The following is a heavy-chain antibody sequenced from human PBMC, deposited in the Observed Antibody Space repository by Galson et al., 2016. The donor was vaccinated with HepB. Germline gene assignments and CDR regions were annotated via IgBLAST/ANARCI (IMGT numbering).Heavy chain of an antibody. D-gene: IGHD3-10*01. J-gene: IGHJ4*02. Sequence: ETLSLTCSVSGGALSGYYWSWIRQTPGKGGLVWIGENNRDGSTNYNQPPRSRVVIAIDTSTNQFSLNLTSVTPADTAAYFCAREGYGSEMQIFDQWGQGTLVTVSS. V-gene: IGHV4-34*01. CDR2: NNRDGST. CDR1: GGALSGYY. CDR3: AREGYGSEMQIFDQ.